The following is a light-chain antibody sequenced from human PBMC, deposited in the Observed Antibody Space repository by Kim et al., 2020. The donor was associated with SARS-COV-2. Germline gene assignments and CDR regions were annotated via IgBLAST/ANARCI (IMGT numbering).Light chain of an antibody. CDR2: DAS. V-gene: IGKV1-5*01. J-gene: IGKJ1*01. CDR3: HHMKISPCT. CDR1: QDISSW. Sequence: DIQMTQSPSSLSASVGDRVTITCRASQDISSWLAWYQQKPGKAPKLLIYDASILERGVPSRFSGSGSGTEFTLTISSLQPEDFATYTGHHMKISPCTFGQGAKVDIK.